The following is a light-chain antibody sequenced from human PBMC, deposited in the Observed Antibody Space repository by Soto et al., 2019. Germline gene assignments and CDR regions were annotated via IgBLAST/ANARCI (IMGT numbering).Light chain of an antibody. Sequence: EIVLTQSPGTLSLSPGERATLSCRAVQRVSSSYLAWYQQKPGQAPRLLIYGASTRATGIPVRFSGSGSGTEFTLTISSLQSADFAVYYCQQYNNWPQITFGQGTRLEIK. CDR3: QQYNNWPQIT. CDR2: GAS. V-gene: IGKV3-15*01. J-gene: IGKJ5*01. CDR1: QRVSSSY.